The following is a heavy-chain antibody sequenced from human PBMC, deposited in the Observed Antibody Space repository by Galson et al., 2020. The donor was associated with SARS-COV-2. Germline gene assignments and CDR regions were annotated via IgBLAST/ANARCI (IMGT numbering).Heavy chain of an antibody. CDR1: GGSISTGSISSGTNY. Sequence: SETLSLTCTVPGGSISTGSISSGTNYWSWIRQSAGKGLEWIGRVSTTGTTNYNPSLKSRVTVSLDTSKNQFSLELSSVTAADTAVYFCARDLTYYFDSSGFHSDAFDIWGQGTMVTVSS. CDR3: ARDLTYYFDSSGFHSDAFDI. D-gene: IGHD3-22*01. J-gene: IGHJ3*02. CDR2: VSTTGTT. V-gene: IGHV4-61*02.